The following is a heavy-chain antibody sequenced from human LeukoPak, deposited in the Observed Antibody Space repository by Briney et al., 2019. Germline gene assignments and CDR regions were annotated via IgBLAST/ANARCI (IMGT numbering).Heavy chain of an antibody. CDR1: GFTFSSYS. Sequence: GGSLRLSCAGSGFTFSSYSMGWVRQAPGKGLEWVANIKDSGIEKEYVDSVKGRFAISRDNAKNSLYLQMNSLRVEDTALYFCARWRGAQSEFDYWGQGTQVTVSS. CDR2: IKDSGIEK. J-gene: IGHJ4*02. V-gene: IGHV3-7*01. D-gene: IGHD3-3*01. CDR3: ARWRGAQSEFDY.